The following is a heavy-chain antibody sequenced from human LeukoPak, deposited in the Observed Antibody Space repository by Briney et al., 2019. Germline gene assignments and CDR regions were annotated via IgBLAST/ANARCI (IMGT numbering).Heavy chain of an antibody. CDR3: ARGRRYCSSTSCSPDFDY. V-gene: IGHV4-39*07. CDR1: DDSFSSNSYY. Sequence: SETLSLTCTVSDDSFSSNSYYWAWIRQPPGKGLECIGGIRYSGSTYFNPSLKSRVTISIDTSKNQISLNLISVTAADTAVYYCARGRRYCSSTSCSPDFDYWGQGTLVTVSS. J-gene: IGHJ4*02. CDR2: IRYSGST. D-gene: IGHD2-2*01.